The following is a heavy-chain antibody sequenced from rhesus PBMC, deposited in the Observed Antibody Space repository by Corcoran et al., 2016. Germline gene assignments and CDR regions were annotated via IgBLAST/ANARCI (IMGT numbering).Heavy chain of an antibody. V-gene: IGHV4S2*01. CDR3: ARKSPGSSMDV. CDR1: GASITSNY. J-gene: IGHJ5-2*02. Sequence: QVQLQESGPGLVKPSETLPLTCDVSGASITSNYWSWIRQAPGKGLEWIGRIDGSGGSTDSNPSLRSRVTLSKDTSKNQFFLKLSSVTAADSAVYYCARKSPGSSMDVWGRGLLVSVSS. D-gene: IGHD2-21*01. CDR2: IDGSGGST.